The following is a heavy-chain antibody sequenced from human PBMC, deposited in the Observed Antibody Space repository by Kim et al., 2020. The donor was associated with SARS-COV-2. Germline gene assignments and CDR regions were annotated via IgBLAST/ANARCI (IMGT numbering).Heavy chain of an antibody. Sequence: SETLSLTCTVSGGSISSSSYYWGWIRQPPGKGLEWIGSIYYSGSTYHNPSLKSRVTISVDTSKNQFSLKLSSVTAADTAVYYCARLAVVVPAASQVWLTEVAFDIWGQGTMVNVSS. CDR3: ARLAVVVPAASQVWLTEVAFDI. J-gene: IGHJ3*02. D-gene: IGHD2-2*01. CDR1: GGSISSSSYY. V-gene: IGHV4-39*01. CDR2: IYYSGST.